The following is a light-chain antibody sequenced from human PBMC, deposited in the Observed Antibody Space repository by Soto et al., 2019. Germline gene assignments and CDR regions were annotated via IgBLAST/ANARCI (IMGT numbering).Light chain of an antibody. V-gene: IGKV1-33*01. CDR2: DAS. CDR1: QDISNY. Sequence: DIQMTQSPSSLSASVGDRVTITCQASQDISNYLNWYQQKPGKAPKLLIYDASNLETGVPSRFSGSGSETDFTFTISSLQPEDIATYYCQQYNILPLTFGGGTKVDIK. CDR3: QQYNILPLT. J-gene: IGKJ4*01.